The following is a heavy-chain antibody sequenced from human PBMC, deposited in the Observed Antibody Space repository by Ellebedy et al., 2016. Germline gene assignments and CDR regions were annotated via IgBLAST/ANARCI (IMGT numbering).Heavy chain of an antibody. CDR1: GFTFRNYF. D-gene: IGHD4-17*01. V-gene: IGHV3-23*01. CDR2: ISAGGDNT. CDR3: YYGHYSAS. Sequence: GGSLRLSXATSGFTFRNYFMTWIRQAPGKGLEWVATISAGGDNTRFADSVKGRFTVSRDNSRDTLYLQMNSLRAEDTAVYYCYYGHYSASWGQGTLVTVSS. J-gene: IGHJ4*02.